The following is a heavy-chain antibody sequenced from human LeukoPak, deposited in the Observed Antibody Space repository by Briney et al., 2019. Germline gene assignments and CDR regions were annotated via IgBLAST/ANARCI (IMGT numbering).Heavy chain of an antibody. CDR2: IWYDGNNK. CDR1: GFTFSSFG. Sequence: PGRSLRLSCAASGFTFSSFGMHWVRQAPGKGLEWVAVIWYDGNNKYYADSVKGRFTISRDNSKNTLYLQMNSLRAEDTAVYYCANSPKYYYYMDVWGKGTTVTVSS. CDR3: ANSPKYYYYMDV. V-gene: IGHV3-33*06. D-gene: IGHD2/OR15-2a*01. J-gene: IGHJ6*03.